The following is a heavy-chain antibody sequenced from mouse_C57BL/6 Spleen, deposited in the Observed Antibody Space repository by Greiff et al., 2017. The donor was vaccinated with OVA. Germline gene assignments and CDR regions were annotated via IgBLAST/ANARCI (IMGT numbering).Heavy chain of an antibody. CDR3: ARGAYGYDGYAMDY. Sequence: VQLQQSGAELVKPGASVKMSCKASGYTFTTYPIEWMKQNPGKSLEWIGNFHPYNDDTKYNEKFKSKATLTVEKSSSTVYLELSRLTSDDSAVYYCARGAYGYDGYAMDYWGQGTSVTVSA. CDR1: GYTFTTYP. CDR2: FHPYNDDT. V-gene: IGHV1-47*01. D-gene: IGHD2-2*01. J-gene: IGHJ4*01.